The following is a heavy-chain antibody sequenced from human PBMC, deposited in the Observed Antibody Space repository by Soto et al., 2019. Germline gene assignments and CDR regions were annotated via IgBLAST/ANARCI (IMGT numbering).Heavy chain of an antibody. CDR3: ARAPLVGFSEWLPVYYNWFDP. CDR2: MNTNSGYT. Sequence: QVHLVQSGAEVKRPGASVTVSCRASGYTFTNYDSNWVRQATGQGLEWMGWMNTNSGYTGYAQNFQGRVTMTRNTSTSTAYMELSSLRSDDTAVYYCARAPLVGFSEWLPVYYNWFDPWGQGTLVTVSS. J-gene: IGHJ5*02. D-gene: IGHD3-3*01. V-gene: IGHV1-8*01. CDR1: GYTFTNYD.